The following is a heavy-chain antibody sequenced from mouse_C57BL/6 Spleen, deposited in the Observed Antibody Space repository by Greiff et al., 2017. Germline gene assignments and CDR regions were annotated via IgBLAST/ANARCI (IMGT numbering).Heavy chain of an antibody. Sequence: QVQLKQPGAELVRPGSSVKLSCKASGYTFTSYWMDWVKQRPGQGLEWIGNIYPSDSETHYNQKFKDKATLTVDKSSSTAYMQLSSLTSEDSAVYYCARSAGAFAYWGQGTLVTVSA. V-gene: IGHV1-61*01. CDR2: IYPSDSET. CDR1: GYTFTSYW. J-gene: IGHJ3*01. D-gene: IGHD1-2*01. CDR3: ARSAGAFAY.